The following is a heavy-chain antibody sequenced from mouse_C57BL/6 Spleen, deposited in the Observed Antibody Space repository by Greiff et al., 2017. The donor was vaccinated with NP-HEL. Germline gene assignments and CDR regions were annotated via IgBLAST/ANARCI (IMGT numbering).Heavy chain of an antibody. CDR2: IYPSDSET. CDR3: ARRSYGYFDV. J-gene: IGHJ1*03. Sequence: VQLQQPGAELVRPGSSVKLSCKASGYTFTSYWMDWVKQRPGQGLEWIGNIYPSDSETHYNQKFKDKATLTVDKSSSTAYMQLSSLTSEDSAVYYCARRSYGYFDVWGTGTTVTVSS. V-gene: IGHV1-61*01. CDR1: GYTFTSYW.